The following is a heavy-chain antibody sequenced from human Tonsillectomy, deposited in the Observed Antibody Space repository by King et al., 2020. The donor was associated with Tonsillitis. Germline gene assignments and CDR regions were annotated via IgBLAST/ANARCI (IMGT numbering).Heavy chain of an antibody. CDR3: ARGRGTVVTGYHFDF. CDR1: GDSVSHYY. V-gene: IGHV4-59*08. CDR2: ISYSGST. Sequence: VQLQESGPGLVKPSETLSLTCTVSGDSVSHYYWSWIRQPPGKGLECIAYISYSGSTDYNPSLKSRVTISIDTSKNQFSLTLSSVTAADTAVYYCARGRGTVVTGYHFDFGGQGTRVTVPS. J-gene: IGHJ4*02. D-gene: IGHD4-23*01.